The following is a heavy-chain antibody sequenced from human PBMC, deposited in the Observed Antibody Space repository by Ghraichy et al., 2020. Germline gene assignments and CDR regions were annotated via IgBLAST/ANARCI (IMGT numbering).Heavy chain of an antibody. V-gene: IGHV3-21*01. CDR2: ISSSSSYI. CDR3: AREMWRYNWNYVWTHDLYYYYYMDV. CDR1: GFTFSSYS. J-gene: IGHJ6*03. D-gene: IGHD1-7*01. Sequence: SCAASGFTFSSYSMNWVRQAPGKGLEWVSSISSSSSYIYYADSVKGRFTISRDNAKNSLYLQMNSLRAEDTAVYYCAREMWRYNWNYVWTHDLYYYYYMDVWGKGTTVTVSS.